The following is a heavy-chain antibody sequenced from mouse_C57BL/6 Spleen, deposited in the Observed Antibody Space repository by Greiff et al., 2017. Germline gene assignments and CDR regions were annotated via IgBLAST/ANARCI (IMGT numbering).Heavy chain of an antibody. Sequence: QVQLQQSGAELVRPGASVTLSCKASGYTFTDYEMHWVKQTPVHGLEWIGAIDPETGGTAYNQKFKGKAILTADQSSSTAYMELRSLTSEDSAVYYCTRITTVVRYAMDYWGQGTSVTVSS. V-gene: IGHV1-15*01. D-gene: IGHD1-1*01. CDR1: GYTFTDYE. CDR2: IDPETGGT. CDR3: TRITTVVRYAMDY. J-gene: IGHJ4*01.